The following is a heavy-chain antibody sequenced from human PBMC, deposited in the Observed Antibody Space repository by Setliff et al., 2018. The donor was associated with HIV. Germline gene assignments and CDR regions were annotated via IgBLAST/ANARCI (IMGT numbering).Heavy chain of an antibody. V-gene: IGHV1-69*16. CDR2: FIPILGKV. Sequence: EASVKVSCKASGISFSSYPISWVRQAPGQGLEWMGVFIPILGKVHYAQKFQGRVTMTTDESTGTAYMELSSLRSEDTAVYYCATVAGVPYCRDTSCWGGYFDYWGQGTLVTVSS. D-gene: IGHD2-2*01. J-gene: IGHJ4*02. CDR1: GISFSSYP. CDR3: ATVAGVPYCRDTSCWGGYFDY.